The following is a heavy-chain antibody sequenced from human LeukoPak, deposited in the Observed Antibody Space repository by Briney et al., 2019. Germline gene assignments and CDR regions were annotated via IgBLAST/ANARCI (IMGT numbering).Heavy chain of an antibody. CDR1: GFSVSSNY. CDR3: ARVSGDHRSLDYYYYYGMDV. D-gene: IGHD4-17*01. Sequence: PGGSLRLSCAASGFSVSSNYMSWVRQAPGEGLEWVSVIYSGGSTYYADSVKGRFTISRDNSKNTLYLQMNSLRAEDTAVYYCARVSGDHRSLDYYYYYGMDVWGQGTTVTVSS. J-gene: IGHJ6*02. CDR2: IYSGGST. V-gene: IGHV3-53*01.